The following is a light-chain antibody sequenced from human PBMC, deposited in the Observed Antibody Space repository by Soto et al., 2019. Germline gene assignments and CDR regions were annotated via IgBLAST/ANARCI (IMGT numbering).Light chain of an antibody. V-gene: IGLV1-44*01. CDR1: SSNIGSKT. Sequence: QSVLTQPPSASGTPGQRVTISCSGSSSNIGSKTVNWYQQLPGTAPKLLIYSHNQRPSGVPDRFSGSKSGTSASLAISGLQSEDEADYYCAAWDASLNGWVFGGGTKVTVL. CDR3: AAWDASLNGWV. CDR2: SHN. J-gene: IGLJ3*02.